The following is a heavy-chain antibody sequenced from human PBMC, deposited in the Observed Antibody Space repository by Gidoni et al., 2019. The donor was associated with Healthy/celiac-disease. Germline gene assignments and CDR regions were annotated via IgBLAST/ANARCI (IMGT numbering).Heavy chain of an antibody. J-gene: IGHJ2*01. CDR3: ARDHCGGDCWVYWYFDL. CDR1: GGTFSSYA. V-gene: IGHV1-69*04. D-gene: IGHD2-21*02. CDR2: IIPILGIA. Sequence: QVQLVQSGAEVKKPGSSVKVSCKASGGTFSSYAISWVRQAPGQGLEWMGRIIPILGIANYAQKFQGRVTITADKSTSTAYMELSSLRSEDTAVYYCARDHCGGDCWVYWYFDLWGRGTLVTVSS.